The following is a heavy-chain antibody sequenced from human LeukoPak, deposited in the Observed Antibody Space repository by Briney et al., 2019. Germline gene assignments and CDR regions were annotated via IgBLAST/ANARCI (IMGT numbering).Heavy chain of an antibody. V-gene: IGHV3-21*01. CDR3: ARSEHSSSSFDY. CDR2: ISSSSTHI. Sequence: GGSLRLSCAASGFTLSSYSVNWVRQAPGKGLEWVSYISSSSTHIYYADSVKGRFTISRDNARNSLYLQMNSLRAEDTAIYYCARSEHSSSSFDYWGQGTLVTVSS. CDR1: GFTLSSYS. J-gene: IGHJ4*02. D-gene: IGHD6-6*01.